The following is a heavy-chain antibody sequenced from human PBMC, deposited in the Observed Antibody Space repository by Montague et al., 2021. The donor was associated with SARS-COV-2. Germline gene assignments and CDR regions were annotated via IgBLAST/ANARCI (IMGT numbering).Heavy chain of an antibody. Sequence: SETLSLTCAVYGGSFSDYYWTWIRQPPGKGLEWIGEINHSGSSNYNPSLKNRVTISVDKSKNQISLKLTSVTAADTATYYCARGQVKIFAVLIMLPASGAIEVWGQGTTVTVSS. V-gene: IGHV4-34*01. J-gene: IGHJ3*01. CDR3: ARGQVKIFAVLIMLPASGAIEV. CDR1: GGSFSDYY. D-gene: IGHD3-3*01. CDR2: INHSGSS.